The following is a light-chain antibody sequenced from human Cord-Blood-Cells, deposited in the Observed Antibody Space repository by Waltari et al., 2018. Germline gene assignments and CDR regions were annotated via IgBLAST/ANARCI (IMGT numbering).Light chain of an antibody. V-gene: IGKV3-15*01. Sequence: EIVMTTSLATLSVSPGERATRSCRASQSVSSNLAWYQQKPGHAPRLLIYGASTRATGIPARFSGSGSGTQFTLTISSLQSEDFAVYYCQQYNNWPPLTFGGGTKVEIK. CDR1: QSVSSN. CDR3: QQYNNWPPLT. CDR2: GAS. J-gene: IGKJ4*01.